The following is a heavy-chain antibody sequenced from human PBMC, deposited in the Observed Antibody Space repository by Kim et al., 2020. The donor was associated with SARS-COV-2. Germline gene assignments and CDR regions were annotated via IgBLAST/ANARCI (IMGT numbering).Heavy chain of an antibody. D-gene: IGHD6-13*01. Sequence: SVKGRLPISRDNAKNSLYLQMNSLRAEDTAVYYCARDFSGIAAAGNTFDYWGQGTLVTVSS. V-gene: IGHV3-21*01. CDR3: ARDFSGIAAAGNTFDY. J-gene: IGHJ4*02.